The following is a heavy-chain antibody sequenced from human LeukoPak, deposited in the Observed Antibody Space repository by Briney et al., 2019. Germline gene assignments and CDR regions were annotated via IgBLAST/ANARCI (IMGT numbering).Heavy chain of an antibody. CDR2: IYYSGST. CDR3: ARVPGYYDFWSGYPLLN. J-gene: IGHJ4*02. CDR1: GGSTSSSSYY. V-gene: IGHV4-39*07. D-gene: IGHD3-3*01. Sequence: SETLSLTCTVSGGSTSSSSYYWGWIRQPPGKGLEWIGSIYYSGSTYYNPSLKSRVTISVDTSKNQFSLKLSSVTAADTAVYYCARVPGYYDFWSGYPLLNWGQGTLVTVSS.